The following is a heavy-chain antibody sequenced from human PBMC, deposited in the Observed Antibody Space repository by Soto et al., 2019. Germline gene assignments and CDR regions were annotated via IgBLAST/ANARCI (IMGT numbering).Heavy chain of an antibody. V-gene: IGHV1-69*13. D-gene: IGHD2-2*01. Sequence: ASVKVSCKASGGNFSSYAISWVRQAPGQGLEWMGGIISIFGTANYAQKFQGRVTITADESTSTAYLELSSLRSEDTAVYYCARGRVVPGAQTYYYGMDVWGQGTTVTVSS. CDR1: GGNFSSYA. CDR2: IISIFGTA. J-gene: IGHJ6*02. CDR3: ARGRVVPGAQTYYYGMDV.